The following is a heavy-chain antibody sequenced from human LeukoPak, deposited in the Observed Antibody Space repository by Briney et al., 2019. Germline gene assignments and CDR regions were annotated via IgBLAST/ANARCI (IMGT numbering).Heavy chain of an antibody. Sequence: SETLSLTCTVSGASISPYNWNWIRQPPGKGLEWIGYIYYNGSTNYNPSLKSRVTISVDTSKNQFSLQLSSVTAADTAVYYCARGNTYGDYVGWYWFDPWGQGTLVTVSS. CDR2: IYYNGST. V-gene: IGHV4-59*01. CDR1: GASISPYN. J-gene: IGHJ5*02. D-gene: IGHD4-17*01. CDR3: ARGNTYGDYVGWYWFDP.